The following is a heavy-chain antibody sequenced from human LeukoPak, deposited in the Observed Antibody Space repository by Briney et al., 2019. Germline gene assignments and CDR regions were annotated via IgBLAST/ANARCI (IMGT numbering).Heavy chain of an antibody. CDR2: IYYSGST. J-gene: IGHJ1*01. CDR1: GGSISSSSYY. CDR3: AGEGNYALEH. Sequence: SETLSLTCTVSGGSISSSSYYWAWIRQPPGKGLEWIGSIYYSGSTYYNPSLKSRVTISVDTSKNQFSLKLSSVTAADTAVYYCAGEGNYALEHWGQGTLVTLCS. V-gene: IGHV4-39*01. D-gene: IGHD1-7*01.